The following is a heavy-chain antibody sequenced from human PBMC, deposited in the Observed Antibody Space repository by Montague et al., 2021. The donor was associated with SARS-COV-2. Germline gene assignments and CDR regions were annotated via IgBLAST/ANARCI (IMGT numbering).Heavy chain of an antibody. CDR2: INSGGGST. Sequence: SLRLSCEAYGFTFSSYWMTWVRQAPGKGLVWVSRINSGGGSTSYXDSXRGRFTISRDNAKNTLYLQMNSLRAEDTAVYYCARNLWGAWYQVILGPQNYGMDAWGPGHPVTV. CDR3: ARNLWGAWYQVILGPQNYGMDA. V-gene: IGHV3-74*01. D-gene: IGHD2-2*01. CDR1: GFTFSSYW. J-gene: IGHJ6*01.